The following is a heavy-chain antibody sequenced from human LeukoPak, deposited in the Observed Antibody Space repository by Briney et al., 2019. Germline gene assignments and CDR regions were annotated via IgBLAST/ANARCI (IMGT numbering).Heavy chain of an antibody. V-gene: IGHV4-39*01. CDR1: GGSISSSSYY. CDR3: AICYGANEWCFDY. J-gene: IGHJ4*02. CDR2: IYYSGST. D-gene: IGHD4-17*01. Sequence: SETLSLTCTVSGGSISSSSYYWGGIRQPPGKGLEWIGSIYYSGSTYYNPSLKSRVTISVDTSKNQFSLKLSSVTAADTAVYYCAICYGANEWCFDYWGQGTLVTVSS.